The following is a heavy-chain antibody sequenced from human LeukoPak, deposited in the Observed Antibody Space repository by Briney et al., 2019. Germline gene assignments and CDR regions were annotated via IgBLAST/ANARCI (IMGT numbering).Heavy chain of an antibody. D-gene: IGHD6-6*01. Sequence: GGSLRLSCAASGFTFSSYTIHWVRQAPGKGLEWVSSISALSTYIYYADSVKGRFTLSRDNVEKSAYLELSGLTAHDTAIYYCARGGIAGRPVYYYYMDVWGKGTTVTVSS. J-gene: IGHJ6*03. CDR1: GFTFSSYT. CDR3: ARGGIAGRPVYYYYMDV. CDR2: ISALSTYI. V-gene: IGHV3-21*01.